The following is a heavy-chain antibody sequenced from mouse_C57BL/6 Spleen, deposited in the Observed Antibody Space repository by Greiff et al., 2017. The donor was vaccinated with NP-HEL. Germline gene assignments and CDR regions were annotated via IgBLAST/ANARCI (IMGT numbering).Heavy chain of an antibody. CDR3: ARIREGLFAY. V-gene: IGHV1-19*01. Sequence: EVQLQQSGPVLVKPGASVKMSCKASGYTFTDYYMNWVKQSHGKSLEWIGVINPYNGGTSYNQKFKGKATLTVDKSSSTAYMELNSLTSEDSAVYYCARIREGLFAYWGQGTLVTVSA. CDR1: GYTFTDYY. D-gene: IGHD3-3*01. J-gene: IGHJ3*01. CDR2: INPYNGGT.